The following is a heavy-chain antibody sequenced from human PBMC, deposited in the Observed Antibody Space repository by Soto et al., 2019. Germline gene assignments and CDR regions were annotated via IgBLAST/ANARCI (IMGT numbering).Heavy chain of an antibody. D-gene: IGHD3-22*01. CDR2: ISSSSSYI. J-gene: IGHJ6*02. CDR1: GFTFSSYS. Sequence: EVQLVESGGGLVKPGGSLRLSCAASGFTFSSYSMNWVRQAPGKGLEWVSSISSSSSYIYYADSVKGRFTISRDNAKNSLYLQMNSLRAEDTAVYYCARELDMIVVVYYDGMDVWGQGTTVTVSS. CDR3: ARELDMIVVVYYDGMDV. V-gene: IGHV3-21*01.